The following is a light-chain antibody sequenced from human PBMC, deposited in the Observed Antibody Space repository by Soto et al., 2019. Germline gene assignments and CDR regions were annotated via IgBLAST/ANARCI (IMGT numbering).Light chain of an antibody. J-gene: IGKJ4*01. CDR3: QQYGSSPVT. V-gene: IGKV3-20*01. Sequence: EIVLTQSPGTLSLSPGERATLSCRASQSVSSNYVAWYQQKPGQTPKVLIYRASSRATGIPDRFSGSGSGTDFTLTISRLEPEDFAMYYCQQYGSSPVTFGGGTKVDIK. CDR2: RAS. CDR1: QSVSSNY.